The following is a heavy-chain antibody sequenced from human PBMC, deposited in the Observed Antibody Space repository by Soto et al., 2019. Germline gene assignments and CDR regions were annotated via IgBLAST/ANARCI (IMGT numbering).Heavy chain of an antibody. V-gene: IGHV3-23*01. J-gene: IGHJ4*02. CDR3: AILLVTMVLGFSPTPKDY. CDR1: GLTFSSYA. Sequence: EVQLLESGGGLVQPGGSLRLSCAASGLTFSSYAMSCVRQAPGKGREWVSNISGNGGITYYADSVEGRFTISRDNSKNTLYLQMTSMGAGDKAVYHCAILLVTMVLGFSPTPKDYWGQGTLVTVAS. D-gene: IGHD3-10*01. CDR2: ISGNGGIT.